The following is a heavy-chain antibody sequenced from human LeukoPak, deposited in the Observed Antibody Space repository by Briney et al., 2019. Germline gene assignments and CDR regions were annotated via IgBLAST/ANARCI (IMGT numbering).Heavy chain of an antibody. Sequence: GGSLRLSCAASGFTFSSYSMNWVRQTPGKGLEWVANIRQGGGETYYVDSVKGRFTISRDNAKTSLYLQMTSLRAEDAAVYYCARRYHFDSSGLHWRSPFDIWGQGTMVAVSS. J-gene: IGHJ3*02. CDR1: GFTFSSYS. CDR2: IRQGGGET. CDR3: ARRYHFDSSGLHWRSPFDI. V-gene: IGHV3-7*01. D-gene: IGHD3-22*01.